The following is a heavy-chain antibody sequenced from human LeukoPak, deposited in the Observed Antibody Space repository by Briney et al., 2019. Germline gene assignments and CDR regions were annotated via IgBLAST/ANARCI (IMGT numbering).Heavy chain of an antibody. CDR3: ARSGRGPADY. CDR1: GGSISSYY. J-gene: IGHJ4*02. CDR2: IYYSGST. Sequence: SETLSLTCTVSGGSISSYYWSWIRQPPGKGLEWIGYIYYSGSTNYSPSLKSRVTISVDTSKNQFSLKLSSVTAADTAVYYCARSGRGPADYWGQGTLVTVSS. D-gene: IGHD2-2*01. V-gene: IGHV4-59*01.